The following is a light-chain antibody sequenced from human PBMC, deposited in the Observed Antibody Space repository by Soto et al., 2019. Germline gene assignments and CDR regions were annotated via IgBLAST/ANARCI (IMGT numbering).Light chain of an antibody. CDR3: QQYGNSLWT. CDR2: GAS. Sequence: EIVLTQSPDTLSLSPGERATLSCRASQSVSSNNLVWYQQKVGQAPRLLIYGASSRATGIPDRFSGSGSGTDFTLSISRLETEDFAVYYCQQYGNSLWTSGQGTEVEIK. CDR1: QSVSSNN. V-gene: IGKV3-20*01. J-gene: IGKJ1*01.